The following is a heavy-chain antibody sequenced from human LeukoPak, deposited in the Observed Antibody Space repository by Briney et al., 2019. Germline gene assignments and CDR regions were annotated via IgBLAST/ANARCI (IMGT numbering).Heavy chain of an antibody. J-gene: IGHJ4*02. Sequence: SGPTLVNPTQTLTLTCTFSGFSLSTSGMRVSWIRQPPGKALEWLARIDCDDDKFYSTSLKTRLTISKDTSKNQVVLTMTNMDPVDTATYYCARTGYYASTGYFDYWGQGTLVTVSS. CDR2: IDCDDDK. CDR1: GFSLSTSGMR. CDR3: ARTGYYASTGYFDY. D-gene: IGHD3-9*01. V-gene: IGHV2-70*04.